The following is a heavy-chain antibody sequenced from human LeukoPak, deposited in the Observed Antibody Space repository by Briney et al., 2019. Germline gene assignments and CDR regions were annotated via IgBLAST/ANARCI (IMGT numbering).Heavy chain of an antibody. CDR3: AREADQDIVLMVYAILGYFDY. Sequence: PSETLSLTCAVYGGSFSGYYWSWIRQPPGKGLEWIGEINHSGSTNYNPSLKSRVTISVDTSKNQSSLQLNSVTPEDTAVYYCAREADQDIVLMVYAILGYFDYWGQGTLVTVSS. CDR2: INHSGST. V-gene: IGHV4-34*01. J-gene: IGHJ4*02. D-gene: IGHD2-8*01. CDR1: GGSFSGYY.